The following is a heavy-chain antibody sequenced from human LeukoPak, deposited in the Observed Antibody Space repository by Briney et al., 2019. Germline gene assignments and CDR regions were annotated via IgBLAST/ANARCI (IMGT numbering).Heavy chain of an antibody. CDR3: ARAAVDTPATFDY. CDR2: ISFDGSHK. V-gene: IGHV3-30-3*01. Sequence: SCKVSGYTLTELSMHWVRQAPGRGLEWVAVISFDGSHKLYADSVKGRFTISRDSSKNTLSLLMNSLRVEDTAVFYCARAAVDTPATFDYWGQGTLVTVSS. CDR1: GYTLTELS. J-gene: IGHJ4*02. D-gene: IGHD6-13*01.